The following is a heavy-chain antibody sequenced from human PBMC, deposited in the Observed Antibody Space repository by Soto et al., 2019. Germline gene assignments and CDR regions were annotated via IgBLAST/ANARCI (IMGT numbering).Heavy chain of an antibody. CDR3: ASSYGSGYLAFDY. CDR1: GDTFNFYS. D-gene: IGHD3-10*01. Sequence: QVQLVQSGAEVKRPGSSVKVSCKGSGDTFNFYSINWVRQAPGLGLEWMGRVNPIVSMSNYAQKFQGRVTMTADKSTSTAYMELSSLRSEDTAIYYCASSYGSGYLAFDYWGQGALVTVSS. CDR2: VNPIVSMS. V-gene: IGHV1-69*02. J-gene: IGHJ4*02.